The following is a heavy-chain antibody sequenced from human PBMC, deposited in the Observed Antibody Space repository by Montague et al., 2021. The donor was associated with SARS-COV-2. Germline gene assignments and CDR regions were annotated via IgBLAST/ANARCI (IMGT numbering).Heavy chain of an antibody. J-gene: IGHJ3*02. CDR1: GDSVSSNSAA. CDR3: ARDRPEIYDILTGYPALAFDI. Sequence: CAISGDSVSSNSAAWNWIRQSPSRGLEWLGRTYYRSKWYNDYAVSVKSRITINPDTSKNQFSLQLNSVTPEDTAVYYCARDRPEIYDILTGYPALAFDIWGQGTMVTVSS. CDR2: TYYRSKWYN. D-gene: IGHD3-9*01. V-gene: IGHV6-1*01.